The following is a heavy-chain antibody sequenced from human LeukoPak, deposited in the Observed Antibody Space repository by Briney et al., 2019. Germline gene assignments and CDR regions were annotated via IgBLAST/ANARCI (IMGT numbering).Heavy chain of an antibody. CDR3: TSWGGIVVGYYMDV. J-gene: IGHJ6*03. CDR1: GFTFNSYS. Sequence: GGSLRLSCAASGFTFNSYSMHWVRQASGKGLEWVGRIRSKANGYATAYAASVRGRFTISRDDSKNTAYLQMNSLKTEDTAVYYCTSWGGIVVGYYMDVWGKGTTVTVSS. V-gene: IGHV3-73*01. CDR2: IRSKANGYAT. D-gene: IGHD3-22*01.